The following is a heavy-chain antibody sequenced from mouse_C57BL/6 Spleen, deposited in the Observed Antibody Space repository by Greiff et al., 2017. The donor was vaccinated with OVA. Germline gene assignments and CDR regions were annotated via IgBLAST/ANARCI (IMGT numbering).Heavy chain of an antibody. CDR3: ARGRTESIFDY. V-gene: IGHV1-52*01. Sequence: VQLQQPGSSVKLSCTASGYSFTSYWMHLVKQRPIQGLEWLGNIDPSDSETHYNQKFKDKATLTVDKSSSTAYMPLSSLTSEDSAVYYCARGRTESIFDYWGQGTTLTVSS. CDR1: GYSFTSYW. D-gene: IGHD1-1*01. J-gene: IGHJ2*01. CDR2: IDPSDSET.